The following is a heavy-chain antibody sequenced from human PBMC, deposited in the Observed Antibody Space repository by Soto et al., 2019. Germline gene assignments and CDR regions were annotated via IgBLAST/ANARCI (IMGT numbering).Heavy chain of an antibody. CDR1: GGSVSSGSYY. CDR3: ARGGGMELSEGMDV. V-gene: IGHV4-61*01. CDR2: IYYSGST. J-gene: IGHJ6*02. D-gene: IGHD3-16*01. Sequence: PSETLSLTCTVSGGSVSSGSYYWSWIRQPPGKGLEWIGYIYYSGSTNYNPSLKSRVTISVDASKNQFSLKLSSVTAADTAVYYCARGGGMELSEGMDVWGQGTTVTVSS.